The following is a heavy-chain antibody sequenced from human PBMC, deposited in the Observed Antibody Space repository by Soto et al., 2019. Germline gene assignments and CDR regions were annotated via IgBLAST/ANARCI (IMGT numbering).Heavy chain of an antibody. CDR2: IIPIFGTA. Sequence: SVKVSCKASGGTFSSYAISWVRQAPGQGLEWMGGIIPIFGTANYAQKFQGRVTITADESTSTAHMELSSLRSEDTAVYYCARDHIAAADCWFDPWGQGTLVTVSS. CDR1: GGTFSSYA. J-gene: IGHJ5*02. D-gene: IGHD6-13*01. CDR3: ARDHIAAADCWFDP. V-gene: IGHV1-69*13.